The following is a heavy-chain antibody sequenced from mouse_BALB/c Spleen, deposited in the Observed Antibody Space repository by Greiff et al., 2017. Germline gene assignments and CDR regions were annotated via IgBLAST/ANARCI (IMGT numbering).Heavy chain of an antibody. CDR2: ISSGSSTI. J-gene: IGHJ2*01. Sequence: DVKLVESGGGLVQPGGSRKLSCAASGFTFSSFGMHWVRQAPEKGLEWVAYISSGSSTIYYADTVKGRFTISRDNPKNTLFLQMTSLRSEDTAMYYCARSYDYYFDYWGQGTTLTVSS. CDR3: ARSYDYYFDY. D-gene: IGHD2-4*01. CDR1: GFTFSSFG. V-gene: IGHV5-17*02.